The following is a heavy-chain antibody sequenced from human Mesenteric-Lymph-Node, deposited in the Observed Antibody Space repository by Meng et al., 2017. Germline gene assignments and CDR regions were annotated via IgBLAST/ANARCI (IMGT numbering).Heavy chain of an antibody. CDR2: ISDTGGYT. J-gene: IGHJ5*02. V-gene: IGHV3-23*01. CDR1: GFSSNKYT. CDR3: AKESQSGSGWWFDA. D-gene: IGHD6-19*01. Sequence: GESLNISCAASGFSSNKYTMVWVRQAPGKGLEWVSVISDTGGYTYYADSVKGRFTISRDNSKNTLYLQVNSLRAEDTAVYYCAKESQSGSGWWFDAWGQGTLVTVSS.